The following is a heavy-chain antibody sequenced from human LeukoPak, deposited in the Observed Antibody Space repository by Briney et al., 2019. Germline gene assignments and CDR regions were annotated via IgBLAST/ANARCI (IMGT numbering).Heavy chain of an antibody. V-gene: IGHV3-23*01. CDR1: GFTFSSYA. Sequence: PGGSLRLSCEASGFTFSSYAISWVRQAPGKGLEWVSAISGSGGSTYYADSVKGRFTISRDNSKNTLYLQMNSLRAEDTAVYYCAKYRDGYNYDYFDYWGQGTLVTVSS. CDR3: AKYRDGYNYDYFDY. J-gene: IGHJ4*02. D-gene: IGHD5-24*01. CDR2: ISGSGGST.